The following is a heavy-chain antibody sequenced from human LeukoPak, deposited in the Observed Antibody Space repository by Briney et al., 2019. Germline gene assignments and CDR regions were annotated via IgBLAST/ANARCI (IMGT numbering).Heavy chain of an antibody. CDR1: GGSFSGYY. CDR2: INHSGST. J-gene: IGHJ5*02. V-gene: IGHV4-34*01. Sequence: SETLSLTCAVYGGSFSGYYWSWIRQPPGKGLEWIGEINHSGSTNCNPSLKSRVTISVDTSKNQFSLKLSSVTAADTAVYYCARLYYYDSSGYYQHWFDPWGQGTLVTVSS. D-gene: IGHD3-22*01. CDR3: ARLYYYDSSGYYQHWFDP.